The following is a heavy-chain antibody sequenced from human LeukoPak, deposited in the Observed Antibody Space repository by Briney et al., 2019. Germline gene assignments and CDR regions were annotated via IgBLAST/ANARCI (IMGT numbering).Heavy chain of an antibody. CDR1: GGTFSSYA. Sequence: SVKVSCKASGGTFSSYAISWVRQAPGQGLEWMGGIIPIFGTANYAQKFQGRVTITADESTSTAYMELSSLRSEDTAVYYCARTTVTTQGAFDIWGQGTMVTVSS. CDR2: IIPIFGTA. D-gene: IGHD4-17*01. CDR3: ARTTVTTQGAFDI. V-gene: IGHV1-69*13. J-gene: IGHJ3*02.